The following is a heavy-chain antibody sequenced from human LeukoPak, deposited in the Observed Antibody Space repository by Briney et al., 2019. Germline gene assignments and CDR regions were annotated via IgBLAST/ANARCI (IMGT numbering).Heavy chain of an antibody. Sequence: GGSLRLSCAASGFTVSSNYMSWVRQAPGKGLEWVSVIHSGGSTYYADSVKGRFTISRDNSKNTLYLQMNSLRAEDTAVYYCVSAPGEYNSHLYFDYWGQGTLVTVSS. CDR3: VSAPGEYNSHLYFDY. D-gene: IGHD6-6*01. V-gene: IGHV3-66*01. CDR1: GFTVSSNY. CDR2: IHSGGST. J-gene: IGHJ4*02.